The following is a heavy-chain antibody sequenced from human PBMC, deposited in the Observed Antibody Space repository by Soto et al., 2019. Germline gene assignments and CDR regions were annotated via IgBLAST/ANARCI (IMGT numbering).Heavy chain of an antibody. J-gene: IGHJ4*02. V-gene: IGHV5-10-1*01. D-gene: IGHD6-19*01. CDR2: IDPSDSYT. Sequence: PGESLKISCKGSGYSFTSYWISWVRQMPGKGLEWMGRIDPSDSYTNYSPSFQGHVTISADKSISTAYLQWSSLKASDTAMYYCAIGDDIAVAGNEARDYWGQGTLVTVSS. CDR3: AIGDDIAVAGNEARDY. CDR1: GYSFTSYW.